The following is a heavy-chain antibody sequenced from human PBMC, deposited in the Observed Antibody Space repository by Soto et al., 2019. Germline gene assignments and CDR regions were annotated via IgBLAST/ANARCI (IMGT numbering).Heavy chain of an antibody. Sequence: PGGSLRLSCAASGFTFSSYAMSWVRQAPGKGLEWVSAISGSGGSTYYADSVKGRFTISRDNSKNTLYLQMNSLRAEDTAVYYCAKDSRILTGYVISYYFDYWGQGTLVTVSS. V-gene: IGHV3-23*01. CDR2: ISGSGGST. CDR3: AKDSRILTGYVISYYFDY. D-gene: IGHD3-9*01. J-gene: IGHJ4*02. CDR1: GFTFSSYA.